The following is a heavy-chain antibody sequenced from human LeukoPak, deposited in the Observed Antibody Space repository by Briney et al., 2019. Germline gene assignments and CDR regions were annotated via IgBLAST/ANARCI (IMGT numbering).Heavy chain of an antibody. V-gene: IGHV1-2*02. J-gene: IGHJ3*02. D-gene: IGHD2-2*01. Sequence: ASVKVSCKASGYTFTDYYIHWVRQAPGQGLEWMGWINPNSGATKYAQNFQGRVTMTRATSISTAYMELSRLRSDDTAVYYCARDLAHTAIVVVPAASPIAFDIWGQGTMVTVSS. CDR1: GYTFTDYY. CDR3: ARDLAHTAIVVVPAASPIAFDI. CDR2: INPNSGAT.